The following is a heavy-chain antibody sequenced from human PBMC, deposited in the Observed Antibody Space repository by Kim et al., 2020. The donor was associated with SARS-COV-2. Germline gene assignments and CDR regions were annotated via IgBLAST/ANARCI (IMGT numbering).Heavy chain of an antibody. CDR2: IYTAGGT. V-gene: IGHV3-53*01. CDR3: ARGGTVTDV. J-gene: IGHJ3*01. Sequence: GGSLRLSCAVSGFTVSGNYMNWVRQAPGKGLEWVSVIYTAGGTFYADSVEGRFTISRDNSKNTPYLQKISRRTEDTAAFFCARGGTVTDVWGHWAQVTV. CDR1: GFTVSGNY. D-gene: IGHD2-21*02.